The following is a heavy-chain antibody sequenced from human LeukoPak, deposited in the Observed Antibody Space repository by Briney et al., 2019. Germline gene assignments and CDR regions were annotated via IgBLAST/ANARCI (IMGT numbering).Heavy chain of an antibody. CDR1: GGSISTYY. CDR2: TYYSGST. J-gene: IGHJ5*02. Sequence: SETLSLTCTVSGGSISTYYWNWIRQPPGKGLEWIGNTYYSGSTNYNPSLQSRVIISLDTSKNRFSLNLSSVTAADTAVYFCARADSSGSFRNWFDPWGQGTLVTVSS. V-gene: IGHV4-59*01. D-gene: IGHD1-26*01. CDR3: ARADSSGSFRNWFDP.